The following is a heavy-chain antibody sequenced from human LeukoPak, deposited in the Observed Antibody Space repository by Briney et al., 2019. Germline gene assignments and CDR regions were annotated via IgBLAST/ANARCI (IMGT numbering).Heavy chain of an antibody. D-gene: IGHD4-17*01. CDR3: ARHLSGDDI. CDR2: IYSSGST. J-gene: IGHJ3*02. V-gene: IGHV3-53*01. Sequence: GGSLRLSCAASGFTLSSNYMTWVRQAPGKGLEWVSIIYSSGSTYYADSVKGRFTISRDNSKNTLYLQVNSLRDEDTAVYYCARHLSGDDIWGQGTMVTVSS. CDR1: GFTLSSNY.